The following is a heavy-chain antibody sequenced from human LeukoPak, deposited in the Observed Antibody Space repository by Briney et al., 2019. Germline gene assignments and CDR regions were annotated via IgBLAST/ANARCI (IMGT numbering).Heavy chain of an antibody. CDR1: GFTVSSNY. V-gene: IGHV3-53*01. D-gene: IGHD3-22*01. J-gene: IGHJ4*02. Sequence: PGGSLRLSCAASGFTVSSNYMSWVRQAPGKGLEWVSVIYSGGSTYYADSVKGRFTISRDNAKNSLYLQMNSLRGEDTAVYYCARDLDYHDATGYYRQFDYWGQGTLVTVSS. CDR2: IYSGGST. CDR3: ARDLDYHDATGYYRQFDY.